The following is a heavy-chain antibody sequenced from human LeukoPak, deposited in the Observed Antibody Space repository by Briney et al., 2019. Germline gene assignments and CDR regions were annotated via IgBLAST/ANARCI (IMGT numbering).Heavy chain of an antibody. Sequence: GGSLRLSCAASGFTFSSYSMNWVRQAPGKGLEWVSSISSSSSHRYYADSVKGRFTISRDNAKNSLYLQMNSLRAEDTAVYYCARVPRWYVIDYWGQGTLVTVSS. J-gene: IGHJ4*02. CDR2: ISSSSSHR. CDR1: GFTFSSYS. D-gene: IGHD4-23*01. V-gene: IGHV3-21*01. CDR3: ARVPRWYVIDY.